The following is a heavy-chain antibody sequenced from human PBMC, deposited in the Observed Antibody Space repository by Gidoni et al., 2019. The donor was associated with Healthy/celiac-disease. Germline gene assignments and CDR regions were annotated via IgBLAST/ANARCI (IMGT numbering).Heavy chain of an antibody. V-gene: IGHV3-30*18. CDR2: ISYDGSNK. CDR3: AKGGAGPFDY. Sequence: QVQLVESGGGVVQPGRSLRLSCAAPGFTFSSYGMHWVRQAPGKGLEWVAVISYDGSNKYYADSVKGRFTISRDNSKNTLYLQMNSLRAEDTAVYYCAKGGAGPFDYWGQGTLVTVSS. D-gene: IGHD1-26*01. J-gene: IGHJ4*02. CDR1: GFTFSSYG.